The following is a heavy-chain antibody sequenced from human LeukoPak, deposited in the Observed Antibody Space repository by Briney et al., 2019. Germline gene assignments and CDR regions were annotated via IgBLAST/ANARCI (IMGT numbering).Heavy chain of an antibody. CDR1: GITFSNYA. CDR3: ATVQYQLPPARWPSIY. Sequence: GGSLRLSCAASGITFSNYAMSWVRQAPGKGREWVSSISGSGDGTYFVDSVKGRFTISRDNSKNTLFQQMNSLRAQDTAVYYCATVQYQLPPARWPSIYWGQGTLVTVSS. CDR2: ISGSGDGT. J-gene: IGHJ4*02. V-gene: IGHV3-23*01. D-gene: IGHD5-24*01.